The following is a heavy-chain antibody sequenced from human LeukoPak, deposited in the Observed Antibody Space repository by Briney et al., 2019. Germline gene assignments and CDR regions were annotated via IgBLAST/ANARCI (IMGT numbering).Heavy chain of an antibody. CDR1: GYTFTSYY. CDR2: INPSGGST. CDR3: ARSGDPETSGSYSVCDY. Sequence: ASVKVSCKASGYTFTSYYMHWVRQAPGQGLEWMGIINPSGGSTSYAQKFQGRVTMTRDTSTSTVYMELSRLRSDDTAVYYCARSGDPETSGSYSVCDYWGQGTLVTVSS. J-gene: IGHJ4*02. V-gene: IGHV1-46*01. D-gene: IGHD1-26*01.